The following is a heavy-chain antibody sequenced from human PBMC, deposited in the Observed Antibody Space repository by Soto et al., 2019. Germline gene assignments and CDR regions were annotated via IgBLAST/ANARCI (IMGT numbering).Heavy chain of an antibody. D-gene: IGHD3-22*01. CDR1: GFTVSSNY. CDR3: ASCGGGFSSYYKDSYAMYA. CDR2: IYSGGST. Sequence: GGSLRLSCAASGFTVSSNYMSWVRQAPGKGLEWVSVIYSGGSTYYADSVKGRFTISRDNSKNTLYLQMNSLRAEDTAVYYCASCGGGFSSYYKDSYAMYARVRGDTMTVS. V-gene: IGHV3-66*01. J-gene: IGHJ6*02.